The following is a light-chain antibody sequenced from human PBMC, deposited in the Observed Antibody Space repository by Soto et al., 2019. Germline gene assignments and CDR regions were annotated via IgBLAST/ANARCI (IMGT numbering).Light chain of an antibody. CDR2: WAC. J-gene: IGKJ1*01. V-gene: IGKV4-1*01. Sequence: DIVMTQSPEAMAVSLGERATIHCKSSQSVLYSSINKNYLAWYQQKPRQPPQLLIYWACTRESGVPERCSGSGSGTDFSLPISSLQAEDVAVYYCQQYYSTPLAFGQGTKVEIK. CDR3: QQYYSTPLA. CDR1: QSVLYSSINKNY.